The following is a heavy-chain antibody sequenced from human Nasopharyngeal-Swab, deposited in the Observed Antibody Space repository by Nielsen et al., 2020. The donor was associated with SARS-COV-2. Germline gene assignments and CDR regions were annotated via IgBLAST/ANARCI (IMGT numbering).Heavy chain of an antibody. CDR3: ARGSRGNGAAFDI. D-gene: IGHD2-8*01. CDR1: VGSISSYY. J-gene: IGHJ3*02. V-gene: IGHV4-59*01. Sequence: SETLSITCTVSVGSISSYYWSWIRQPPGKGLEWIGYIYYSGSTNCNPSLKSRVTISVDTSKNQLSLKLSSVTAADTAVYYCARGSRGNGAAFDIWGQGTMVTVSS. CDR2: IYYSGST.